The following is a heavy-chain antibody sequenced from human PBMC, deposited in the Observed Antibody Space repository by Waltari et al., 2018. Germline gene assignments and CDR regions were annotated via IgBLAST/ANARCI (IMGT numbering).Heavy chain of an antibody. CDR1: GFTFDDSS. J-gene: IGHJ4*02. D-gene: IGHD3-3*01. CDR2: ISWNSGSI. V-gene: IGHV3-9*03. Sequence: EVQVVESGGGLVQPGRSLRLSCAAPGFTFDDSSMQWVRQAPGKGPEWVSGISWNSGSIGYADSVKGRFTISRDNAKNSLYLQMNSLRAEDMALYYCAKGHISNDFWSGSLDFWGQGTLVTVSS. CDR3: AKGHISNDFWSGSLDF.